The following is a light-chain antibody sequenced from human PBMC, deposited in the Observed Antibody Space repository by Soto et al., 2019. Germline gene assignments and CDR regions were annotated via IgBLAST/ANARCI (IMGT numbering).Light chain of an antibody. CDR3: QQSYSSSWT. Sequence: EAVIKKSPATLSVSSGEGVSLSCRASQGIGDTLAWYQHKPGQTPRLLIYGTSGVHSGVPSRFSGSGSGTDFNLTISSLQREDFATYYCQQSYSSSWTFGQVTKVDIK. V-gene: IGKV3-15*01. CDR1: QGIGDT. J-gene: IGKJ1*01. CDR2: GTS.